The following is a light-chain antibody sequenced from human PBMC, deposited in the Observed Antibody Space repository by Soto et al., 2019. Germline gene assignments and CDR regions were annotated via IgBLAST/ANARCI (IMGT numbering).Light chain of an antibody. V-gene: IGKV1-5*03. CDR2: KAS. CDR3: QQYDSYSPYT. J-gene: IGKJ2*01. CDR1: QTISSS. Sequence: DIQMTQFPPTLSASIGDRVTITCRASQTISSSLAWYQQKPGKAPKLLLYKASTLQTGVPSRLSVSGSGTESTLTISSLQPDDFATYYCQQYDSYSPYTFGQGTMLEIK.